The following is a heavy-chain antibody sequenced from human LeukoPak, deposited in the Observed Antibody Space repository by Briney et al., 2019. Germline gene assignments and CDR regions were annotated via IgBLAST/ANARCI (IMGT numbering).Heavy chain of an antibody. CDR2: ISGSGGAT. J-gene: IGHJ4*02. CDR3: ARGGVDHYGSGTYYLMYYFDH. CDR1: GFTFNTYG. V-gene: IGHV3-23*01. Sequence: GGSLRLSCAASGFTFNTYGMSWVRQAPGKGLEWVSGISGSGGATYYADSVKGRFTVSRDDPHNTLYLQMNSVRAEDTAVYFCARGGVDHYGSGTYYLMYYFDHWGQGALVTVSS. D-gene: IGHD3-10*01.